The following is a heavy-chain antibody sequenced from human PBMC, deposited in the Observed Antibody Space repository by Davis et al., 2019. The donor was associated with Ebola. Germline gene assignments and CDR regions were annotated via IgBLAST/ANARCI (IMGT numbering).Heavy chain of an antibody. J-gene: IGHJ6*02. CDR1: GFTFSSYG. V-gene: IGHV3-33*01. CDR2: IWYDGSNK. D-gene: IGHD2-2*01. CDR3: ARDCSSTSPLDYYGMDV. Sequence: GESLKISCAASGFTFSSYGMHWVRQAPGKGLEWVAVIWYDGSNKYYADSVKGRFTISRDNFKNTLYLQMNSLRAEDTAVYYCARDCSSTSPLDYYGMDVWGQGTTVTVSS.